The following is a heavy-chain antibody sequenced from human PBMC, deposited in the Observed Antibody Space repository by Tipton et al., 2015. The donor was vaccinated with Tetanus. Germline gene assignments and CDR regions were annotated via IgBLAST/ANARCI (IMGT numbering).Heavy chain of an antibody. CDR1: GGSISNHY. CDR2: LYDNGRT. J-gene: IGHJ5*02. D-gene: IGHD6-13*01. Sequence: TLSLTCTVSGGSISNHYWNWIRQPPGKGLEWIGYLYDNGRTKYNPSLNSRVTISVDTPKKQLSLKLTSVTTADTAVYYCARGTWLYTSTYHRHWLDPWGQGTLVTVSS. V-gene: IGHV4-59*11. CDR3: ARGTWLYTSTYHRHWLDP.